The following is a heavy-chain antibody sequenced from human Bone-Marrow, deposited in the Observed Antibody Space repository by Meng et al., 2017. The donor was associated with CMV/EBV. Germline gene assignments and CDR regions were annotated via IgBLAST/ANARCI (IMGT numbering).Heavy chain of an antibody. CDR3: ARDSCTNGVCYTIGGMDV. D-gene: IGHD2-8*01. Sequence: LSLTCAASVFTFSSYSMNWVRQAPGKGLEWVSSISSSSSYIYYADSVKGRFTISRDNAKNALYLQMNSLRAEDTAVYYCARDSCTNGVCYTIGGMDVWGQGTTVTVSS. CDR2: ISSSSSYI. V-gene: IGHV3-21*01. J-gene: IGHJ6*02. CDR1: VFTFSSYS.